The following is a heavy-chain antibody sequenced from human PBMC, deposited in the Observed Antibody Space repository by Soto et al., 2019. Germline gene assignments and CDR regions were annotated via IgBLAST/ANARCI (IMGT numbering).Heavy chain of an antibody. CDR1: GFTFSSYA. CDR3: AKRTVGWYFDL. D-gene: IGHD4-17*01. Sequence: EVQLLESGGGLVQPGGSLRLSCAASGFTFSSYAMSWVRQAPGKGLEWVSAISGSGDSTYYADSVKGRFTISRDNSKTTQYLQMNSLRAEDPAVYYCAKRTVGWYFDLWGRGTLVTVSS. J-gene: IGHJ2*01. CDR2: ISGSGDST. V-gene: IGHV3-23*01.